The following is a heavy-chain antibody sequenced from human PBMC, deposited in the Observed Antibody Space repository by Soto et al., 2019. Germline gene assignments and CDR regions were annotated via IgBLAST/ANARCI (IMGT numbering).Heavy chain of an antibody. CDR3: ARGRVFSRITMIVAYAPGTLDI. J-gene: IGHJ3*02. CDR2: INHSGST. V-gene: IGHV4-34*01. D-gene: IGHD3-22*01. Sequence: SETLSLTCAVYGGSFSGYYWSWIRQPPGKGLEWIGEINHSGSTNYNPSLKSRVTISVDTSKNQFSLKLSSVTAADTAVYYCARGRVFSRITMIVAYAPGTLDIWGQGTMVT. CDR1: GGSFSGYY.